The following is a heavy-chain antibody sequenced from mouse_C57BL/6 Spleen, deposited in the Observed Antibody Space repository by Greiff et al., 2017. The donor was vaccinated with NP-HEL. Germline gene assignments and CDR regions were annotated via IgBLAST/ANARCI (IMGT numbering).Heavy chain of an antibody. D-gene: IGHD1-1*01. Sequence: QVQLQQPGAELVKPGASVKMSCKASGYTFTSYWITWVKQRPGQGLEWIGDIYPGSGSTNYNEKFKSKATLTVDTSSSTAYMQLSSLTSEASAVYYCARSPDYYGSSPYYFDYWGQGTTLTVSS. CDR1: GYTFTSYW. J-gene: IGHJ2*01. CDR2: IYPGSGST. V-gene: IGHV1-55*01. CDR3: ARSPDYYGSSPYYFDY.